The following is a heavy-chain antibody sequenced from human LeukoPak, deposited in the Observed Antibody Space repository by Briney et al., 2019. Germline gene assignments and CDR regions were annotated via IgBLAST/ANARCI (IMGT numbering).Heavy chain of an antibody. CDR3: AKDYYYDSSGYYYGSARWGAFDI. CDR1: GFTFNNYA. V-gene: IGHV3-23*01. CDR2: IGGSASST. J-gene: IGHJ3*02. D-gene: IGHD3-22*01. Sequence: GGSLRLSCAASGFTFNNYAMSWVRQAPGKGLEWVSAIGGSASSTYYTDSVKGRFTISRDNSKNTLYLQMNSLRAEDTAVYYCAKDYYYDSSGYYYGSARWGAFDIWGQGTMVTVSS.